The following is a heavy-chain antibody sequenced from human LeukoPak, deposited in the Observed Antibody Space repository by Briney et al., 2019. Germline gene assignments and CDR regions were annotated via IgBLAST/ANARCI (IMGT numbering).Heavy chain of an antibody. J-gene: IGHJ1*01. CDR1: GFTFSSYA. V-gene: IGHV3-23*01. CDR2: IGTSGGDT. CDR3: AKDPTVAGTAEYFQH. Sequence: GGSLRLSCAVSGFTFSSYAMSWVRQAPGRGLEWVSTIGTSGGDTYYTDSVKGRFTISGDNSKNTLYLQMNSLRAEDTAVYHCAKDPTVAGTAEYFQHWGQGTLVTVSS. D-gene: IGHD6-19*01.